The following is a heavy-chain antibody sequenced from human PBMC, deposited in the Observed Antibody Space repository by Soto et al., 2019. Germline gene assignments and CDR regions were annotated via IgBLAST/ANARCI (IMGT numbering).Heavy chain of an antibody. D-gene: IGHD6-13*01. Sequence: ASVKVSCKASGYTFTSYGISWVRQAAGQGLEWMGWISAYNGNTNYAQKLQGRVTMTTDTSTSTAYMELRSLRSDDTAVYYCARGWGIAAAGTPPEPFDYWGQGTLVTVS. CDR1: GYTFTSYG. CDR3: ARGWGIAAAGTPPEPFDY. J-gene: IGHJ4*02. V-gene: IGHV1-18*01. CDR2: ISAYNGNT.